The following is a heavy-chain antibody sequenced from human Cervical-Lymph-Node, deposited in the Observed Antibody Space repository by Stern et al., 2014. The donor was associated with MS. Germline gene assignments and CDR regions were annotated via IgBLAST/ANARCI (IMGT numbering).Heavy chain of an antibody. Sequence: QLQLQESGSGLVKPSQTLSLTCAVSGGSISSGDYSWSWIRQPPGKGLEWIGDIYHSGSTHYNPSLKSRVTISVDRSKNQFSLKRSSVTAADTAVYYCARSSTVTPNAFDIWGQGTMVTVSS. CDR2: IYHSGST. D-gene: IGHD4-17*01. V-gene: IGHV4-30-2*01. J-gene: IGHJ3*02. CDR1: GGSISSGDYS. CDR3: ARSSTVTPNAFDI.